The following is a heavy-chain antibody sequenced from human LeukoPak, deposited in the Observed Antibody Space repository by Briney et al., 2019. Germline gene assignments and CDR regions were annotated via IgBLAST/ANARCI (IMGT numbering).Heavy chain of an antibody. Sequence: PSQTLSLTCTVSGGSISSGGYFWSWVRQHPGKGLEWIGYISNSGSTSYNPSLKSRVTLSVDTSKNQFSLKLSSVTAADTAVYYCARADNSNAFEYWGQGTLVTVSS. J-gene: IGHJ4*02. D-gene: IGHD1-1*01. CDR2: ISNSGST. CDR3: ARADNSNAFEY. CDR1: GGSISSGGYF. V-gene: IGHV4-31*03.